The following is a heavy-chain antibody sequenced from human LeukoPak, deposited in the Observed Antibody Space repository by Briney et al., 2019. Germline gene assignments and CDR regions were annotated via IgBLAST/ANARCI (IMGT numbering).Heavy chain of an antibody. D-gene: IGHD2-15*01. CDR2: IYYSGST. CDR3: ARGRVGCSGGSCYFVPPRFWFDP. Sequence: SETLSLTCTVSGGSISSSSYYWGWIRQPPGKGLEWIGSIYYSGSTYYNPSLKSRVTISVDTSKNQFSLKLSSVTAADTAVYYCARGRVGCSGGSCYFVPPRFWFDPWGQGTLVTVSS. V-gene: IGHV4-39*07. CDR1: GGSISSSSYY. J-gene: IGHJ5*02.